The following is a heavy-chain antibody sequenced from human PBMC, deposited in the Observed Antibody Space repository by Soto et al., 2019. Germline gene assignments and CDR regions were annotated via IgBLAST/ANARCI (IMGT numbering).Heavy chain of an antibody. V-gene: IGHV1-18*01. Sequence: ASVKVSCKASGYTFSSYGITWVRQAPGQGLEWMGWISAYNGNTNYAQKLQGRVTMSTDTSTNTAYMDLTRLRSDDTAVYYCARHAGRGGSGSYYPNWFDPWGQGTQFTVSS. CDR1: GYTFSSYG. D-gene: IGHD3-22*01. CDR2: ISAYNGNT. J-gene: IGHJ5*02. CDR3: ARHAGRGGSGSYYPNWFDP.